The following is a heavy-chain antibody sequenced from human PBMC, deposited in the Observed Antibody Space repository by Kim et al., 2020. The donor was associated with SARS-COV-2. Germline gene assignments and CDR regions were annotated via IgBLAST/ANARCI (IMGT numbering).Heavy chain of an antibody. CDR1: GFTFSSDW. J-gene: IGHJ2*01. V-gene: IGHV3-7*01. CDR3: ARAYSGVQQLDL. Sequence: GGSLRLSCAASGFTFSSDWMSWVRQAPGKGLEWVANIKQDGSEKYYVDSVKGRFTISIHNAKNSLYLQMNSLRAEDTAVYDCARAYSGVQQLDLWGRGTLVTVSS. CDR2: IKQDGSEK. D-gene: IGHD6-13*01.